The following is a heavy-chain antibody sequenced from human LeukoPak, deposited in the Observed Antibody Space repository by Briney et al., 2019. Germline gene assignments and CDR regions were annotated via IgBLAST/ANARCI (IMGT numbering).Heavy chain of an antibody. CDR3: ASDPGYRTLEYYFDY. V-gene: IGHV3-30*04. Sequence: GGSLRLSCAASGFTFSSYAMSWVRQAPGKGLEWVAVISYDGNNKYYADSVKGRFTISRDNSKNTLYLQMNSLRAEDTAVYYCASDPGYRTLEYYFDYWGQGTLVTVSS. CDR2: ISYDGNNK. J-gene: IGHJ4*02. CDR1: GFTFSSYA. D-gene: IGHD1-14*01.